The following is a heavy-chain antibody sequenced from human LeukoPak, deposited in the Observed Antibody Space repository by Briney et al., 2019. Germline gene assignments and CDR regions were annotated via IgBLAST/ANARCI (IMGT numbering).Heavy chain of an antibody. J-gene: IGHJ5*02. CDR3: ARDLKSGRVAGTPDNRFDP. D-gene: IGHD6-19*01. V-gene: IGHV6-1*01. Sequence: SQTLSLTCAISGDSVSSNSAAWNWIRQSPSRGLEWLGRTYYRSKWYNDYAVSVKSRITINPDTSKNQFSLQLNSVTPEDTAVYYCARDLKSGRVAGTPDNRFDPWGQGTLVTVSS. CDR2: TYYRSKWYN. CDR1: GDSVSSNSAA.